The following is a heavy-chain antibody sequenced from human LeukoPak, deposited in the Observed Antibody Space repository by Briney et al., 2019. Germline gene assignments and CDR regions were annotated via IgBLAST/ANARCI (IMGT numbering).Heavy chain of an antibody. D-gene: IGHD3-16*02. CDR1: GFTFSSYA. V-gene: IGHV3-30-3*01. CDR2: ISYDGSNR. Sequence: GGSLRLSCAASGFTFSSYAMHWVRQAPGKGLEWVAVISYDGSNRYYADSVKGRFTISRDNSKNTLYLQMNSLRAEDTAVYYCARGGGYVWGSYRYIIDYWGQGTLVTVSS. CDR3: ARGGGYVWGSYRYIIDY. J-gene: IGHJ4*02.